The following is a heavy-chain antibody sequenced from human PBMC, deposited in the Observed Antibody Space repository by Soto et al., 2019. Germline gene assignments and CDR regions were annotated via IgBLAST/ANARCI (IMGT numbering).Heavy chain of an antibody. V-gene: IGHV4-30-4*08. D-gene: IGHD2-15*01. CDR1: GGSISGDYY. Sequence: PSETLSLTCSVSGGSISGDYYWSWIRQSPEKGLEWIGYIYYSGSSYSNPALQSRLSMSLDTSKNQFSLKLRSVTAADTAVYYCAGGGARWPGYFDSWGQGXLVTVSS. CDR2: IYYSGSS. J-gene: IGHJ4*02. CDR3: AGGGARWPGYFDS.